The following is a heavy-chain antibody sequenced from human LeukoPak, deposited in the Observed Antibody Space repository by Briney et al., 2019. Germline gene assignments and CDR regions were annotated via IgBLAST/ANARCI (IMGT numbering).Heavy chain of an antibody. D-gene: IGHD6-13*01. Sequence: PGRSLRLSCAASGFTFSSYAMHWVRQAPGKGLEWVAVISYDGSNKYYADSVKGRFTISRDNSKNTLYLQMNSLRAEDTAVYYCAKSPPLYSSSWYELWFDPWGQGTLVTVSS. CDR3: AKSPPLYSSSWYELWFDP. J-gene: IGHJ5*02. V-gene: IGHV3-30-3*02. CDR1: GFTFSSYA. CDR2: ISYDGSNK.